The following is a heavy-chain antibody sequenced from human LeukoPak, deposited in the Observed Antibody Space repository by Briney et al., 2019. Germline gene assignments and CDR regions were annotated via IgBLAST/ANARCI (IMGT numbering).Heavy chain of an antibody. CDR1: GFTFSSYG. CDR3: ARGTEVVVAATHLDY. CDR2: IWYDGGNK. V-gene: IGHV3-33*01. J-gene: IGHJ4*02. Sequence: PGWSLRLSCAASGFTFSSYGMHWVRQAPGKGLEWVAVIWYDGGNKYYADSVKGRFTISRDNSKNTLYLQMNSLRAEDTAVYYCARGTEVVVAATHLDYWGQGTLVTVSS. D-gene: IGHD2-15*01.